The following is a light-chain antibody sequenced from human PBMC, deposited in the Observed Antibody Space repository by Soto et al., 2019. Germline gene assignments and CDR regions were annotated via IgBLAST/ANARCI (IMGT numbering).Light chain of an antibody. CDR1: SSNIGSNT. V-gene: IGLV1-44*01. CDR3: AAWDGSLNVVL. Sequence: QSVLTQPPSASGTPGPRVTLSCSGSSSNIGSNTVNWYQQLPGSAPKLLMYSTNQRPSGVPDRFSGSKSGTSASLAISGLQSEDEADYYCAAWDGSLNVVLFGGGTKLTVL. CDR2: STN. J-gene: IGLJ2*01.